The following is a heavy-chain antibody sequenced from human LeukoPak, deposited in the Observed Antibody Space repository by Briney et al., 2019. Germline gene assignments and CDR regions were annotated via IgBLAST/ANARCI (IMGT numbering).Heavy chain of an antibody. V-gene: IGHV4-61*02. J-gene: IGHJ4*02. Sequence: SETLSLTCTVSGGSISSGSYYWSWIRQPAGKGLEWIGRIYTSGSTNYNPSLKSRVTISVDTSKNQFSLKLSSVTAADTAVYYCARGPVEMAFDYWGQGTLVTVSS. CDR2: IYTSGST. CDR3: ARGPVEMAFDY. CDR1: GGSISSGSYY. D-gene: IGHD5-24*01.